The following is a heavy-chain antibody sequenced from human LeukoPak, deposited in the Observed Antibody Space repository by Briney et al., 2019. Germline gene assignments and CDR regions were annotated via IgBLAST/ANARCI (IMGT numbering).Heavy chain of an antibody. Sequence: PGGSLRLSCAASGFTFSSYAMSWVRQAPGKGLEWVAGISASGSRTYYGNSVKGRFTISRDNSKNTLFLQMNNLRGEDTARYFCARDQSPHYYDSSGYGAFNLWGQGTMVTVSS. CDR3: ARDQSPHYYDSSGYGAFNL. CDR2: ISASGSRT. D-gene: IGHD3-22*01. V-gene: IGHV3-23*01. CDR1: GFTFSSYA. J-gene: IGHJ3*01.